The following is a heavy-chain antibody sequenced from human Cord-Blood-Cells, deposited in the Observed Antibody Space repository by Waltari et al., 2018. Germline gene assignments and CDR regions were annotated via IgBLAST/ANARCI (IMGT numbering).Heavy chain of an antibody. CDR1: RGSIRRSCFC. CDR3: ARHMRGGPLEDYFDY. J-gene: IGHJ4*02. CDR2: IYYSGST. D-gene: IGHD3-10*01. Sequence: LQAAGAALANPSDTLSPTSSVPRGSIRRSCFCRGCIRQPPGKGLEWIGSIYYSGSTYYNPSLKSRVTISVDTSKNQFSLKLSSVTAADTAVYYCARHMRGGPLEDYFDYWGQGTLVTVSS. V-gene: IGHV4-39*07.